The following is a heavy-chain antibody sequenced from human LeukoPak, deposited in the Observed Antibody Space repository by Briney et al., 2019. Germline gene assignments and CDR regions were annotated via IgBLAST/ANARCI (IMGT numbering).Heavy chain of an antibody. CDR3: AKDGTTVVRGLFDK. D-gene: IGHD4-23*01. J-gene: IGHJ3*02. CDR2: IKEDGSEK. CDR1: GFTFSSYW. Sequence: GGSLRLSCAASGFTFSSYWMNWVRQAPGKGLEWAAKIKEDGSEKYYVESVKGRFTVSRDNAKNALYLQMNSLRAEDTAVYYCAKDGTTVVRGLFDKWGPGTMVTVSS. V-gene: IGHV3-7*05.